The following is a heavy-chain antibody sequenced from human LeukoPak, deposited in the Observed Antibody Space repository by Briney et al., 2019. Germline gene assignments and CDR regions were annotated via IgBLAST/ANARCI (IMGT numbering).Heavy chain of an antibody. CDR1: GYTFTGYY. CDR3: ARGLAYCGGDCFPANDY. D-gene: IGHD2-21*02. CDR2: ISSDSGGT. Sequence: ASVKVSCKASGYTFTGYYMHWVRQAPGQGLEWMGWISSDSGGTNYAQKFQGRVTMTRDTSISTSYMELSRLRSDDTAVYYCARGLAYCGGDCFPANDYWGQGTLVTVSS. V-gene: IGHV1-2*02. J-gene: IGHJ4*02.